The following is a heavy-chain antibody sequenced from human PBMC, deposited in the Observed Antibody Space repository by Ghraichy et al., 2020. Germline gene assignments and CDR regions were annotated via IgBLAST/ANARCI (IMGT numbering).Heavy chain of an antibody. CDR1: GFTFSSYA. V-gene: IGHV3-64D*06. D-gene: IGHD2-2*02. CDR2: ISSNGGST. CDR3: VKTVGYCSSTSCYNYYYYYMDV. J-gene: IGHJ6*03. Sequence: GGSLRLSCSASGFTFSSYAMHWVRQAPGKGLEYVSAISSNGGSTYYADSVKGRFTISRDNSKNTLYLQMSSLRAEDTAVYYCVKTVGYCSSTSCYNYYYYYMDVWGKGTTVTVSS.